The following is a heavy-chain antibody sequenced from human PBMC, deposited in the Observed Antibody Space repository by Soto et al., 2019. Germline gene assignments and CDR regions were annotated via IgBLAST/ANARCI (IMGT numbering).Heavy chain of an antibody. CDR2: ISGSGSYI. CDR1: GFPFSSYD. J-gene: IGHJ6*03. V-gene: IGHV3-21*01. D-gene: IGHD2-15*01. Sequence: EVQLVESGGGLVKPGGSLTLSWAASGFPFSSYDINWVRQAPGKGLEWASSISGSGSYIYYADSVGGRFTLSRDNAKKSLDLQMNSLRAEDTAVYYCARASGEFVLVVAATVDYLDVWGKGTTVTVAS. CDR3: ARASGEFVLVVAATVDYLDV.